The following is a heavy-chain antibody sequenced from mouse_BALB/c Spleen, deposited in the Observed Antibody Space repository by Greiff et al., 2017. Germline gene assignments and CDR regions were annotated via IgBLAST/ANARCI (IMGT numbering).Heavy chain of an antibody. J-gene: IGHJ2*01. CDR2: ISSGGGST. V-gene: IGHV5-12-1*01. CDR1: GFAFSSYD. D-gene: IGHD1-1*01. Sequence: EVQLVESGGGLVKPGGSLKLSCAASGFAFSSYDMSWVRQTPEKRLEWVAYISSGGGSTYYPDTVKGRFTISRDNAKNTLYLQMSSLKSEDTAMYYCARRSTVVFDYWGQGTTLTVSS. CDR3: ARRSTVVFDY.